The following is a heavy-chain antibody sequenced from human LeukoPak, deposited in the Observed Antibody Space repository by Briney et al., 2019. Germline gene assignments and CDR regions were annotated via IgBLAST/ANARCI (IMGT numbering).Heavy chain of an antibody. CDR3: ARNLGVGFPLNY. Sequence: GGSLRLSCAASGFTVSNNYMSWDRQAPGKGLEWVSVIYSGGDTYYADSVKGRFTVSRDNSKNTLYLQMNSLRAEDTAVYYCARNLGVGFPLNYWGQGTLVTVSS. CDR1: GFTVSNNY. D-gene: IGHD2-8*01. V-gene: IGHV3-53*01. CDR2: IYSGGDT. J-gene: IGHJ4*02.